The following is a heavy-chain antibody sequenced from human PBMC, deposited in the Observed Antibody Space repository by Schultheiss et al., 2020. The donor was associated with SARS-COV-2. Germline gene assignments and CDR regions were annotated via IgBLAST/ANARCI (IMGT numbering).Heavy chain of an antibody. CDR1: GFTFSNYS. J-gene: IGHJ4*02. V-gene: IGHV3-33*08. CDR3: ASSGSYYDVDYFDY. D-gene: IGHD1-26*01. CDR2: IWYDGSNK. Sequence: GGSLRLSCAASGFTFSNYSMNWVRRAPGKGLEWVSVIWYDGSNKYYVDSVKGRFTISRDNAKNSLYLQMSSLRAEETAVYYCASSGSYYDVDYFDYWGQGTLVTVSS.